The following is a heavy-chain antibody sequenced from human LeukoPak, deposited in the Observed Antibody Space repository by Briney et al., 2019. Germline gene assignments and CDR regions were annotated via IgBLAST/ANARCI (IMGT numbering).Heavy chain of an antibody. CDR2: IYYIGTT. Sequence: SSETLSLTCTVSGVPITSYFWTWIRQAPGKGLEWIGYIYYIGTTNHNPSLKSRSTMSVDMSKNQFSLKLTSVTAADTAVYYCAREGYGSGSSHFMDVWGTGTTVTVSS. CDR3: AREGYGSGSSHFMDV. V-gene: IGHV4-59*01. D-gene: IGHD3-10*01. J-gene: IGHJ6*03. CDR1: GVPITSYF.